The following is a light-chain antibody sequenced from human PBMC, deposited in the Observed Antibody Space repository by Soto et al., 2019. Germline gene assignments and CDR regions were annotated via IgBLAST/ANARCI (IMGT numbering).Light chain of an antibody. CDR3: CSYTSSDTMI. CDR2: DVS. Sequence: QSVLTQPASVSGSPGQSITISCTGTSSDIGRYNYVSWYQHSPGKAPKLIIYDVSDRPSGVSNRFSGSKSGTTASLTISGLQAEDEADYYCCSYTSSDTMIFGGGTKLTVL. J-gene: IGLJ2*01. CDR1: SSDIGRYNY. V-gene: IGLV2-14*03.